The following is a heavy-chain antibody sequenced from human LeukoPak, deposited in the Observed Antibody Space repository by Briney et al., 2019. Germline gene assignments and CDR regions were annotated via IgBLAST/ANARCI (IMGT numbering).Heavy chain of an antibody. CDR1: GYTFTSYG. CDR3: ARSYGDLDY. V-gene: IGHV1-18*01. J-gene: IGHJ4*02. CDR2: ISVSNGHT. Sequence: ASVKVSCTASGYTFTSYGITWVRRAPGQGLEWMGWISVSNGHTNYAQNLQGRITMTTDTSTNTAYMELRSMRSDDTAVYYCARSYGDLDYWGQGTLVTVSS. D-gene: IGHD4/OR15-4a*01.